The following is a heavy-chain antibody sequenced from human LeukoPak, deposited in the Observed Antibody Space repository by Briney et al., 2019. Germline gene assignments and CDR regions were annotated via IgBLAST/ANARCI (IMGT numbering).Heavy chain of an antibody. CDR1: GFTFSSYG. D-gene: IGHD2-2*02. CDR2: IRYDGSNK. CDR3: AKGYCSSTSCYRASNWFDP. J-gene: IGHJ5*02. Sequence: GGSLRLSCAASGFTFSSYGMHWVRQAPGKGLEWVAFIRYDGSNKYYADSVKGRFTISGDNSKNTLYLQMNSLRAEDTAVYYCAKGYCSSTSCYRASNWFDPWGQGTLVTVSS. V-gene: IGHV3-30*02.